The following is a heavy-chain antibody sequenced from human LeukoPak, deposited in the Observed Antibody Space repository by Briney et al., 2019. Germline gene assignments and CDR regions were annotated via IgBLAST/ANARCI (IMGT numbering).Heavy chain of an antibody. V-gene: IGHV4-39*01. CDR2: IYYSGST. CDR3: ARLNYYDSSGYYYVPYFDY. D-gene: IGHD3-22*01. CDR1: GGSISSSSYY. Sequence: KASETLSLTCTVSGGSISSSSYYWGWIRQPPGKGLEWIGSIYYSGSTYYNPSLKSRVTISVDTSKNQFSLKLSSVTAADTAVYYCARLNYYDSSGYYYVPYFDYRGQGTLVTVSS. J-gene: IGHJ4*02.